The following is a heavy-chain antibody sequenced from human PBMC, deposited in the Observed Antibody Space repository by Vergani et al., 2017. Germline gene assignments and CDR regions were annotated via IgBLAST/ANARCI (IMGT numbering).Heavy chain of an antibody. J-gene: IGHJ4*02. CDR1: GFTFSTYA. V-gene: IGHV3-23*01. CDR2: LTGDGGST. D-gene: IGHD1-26*01. Sequence: EVQLLESGGSLKQPGGSVRLSCAASGFTFSTYAMHWVRQAPGKGLEWVSALTGDGGSTYYADSFKGRFIISRDNSRDTLYLQRNSLRPEDTATYYCVKDAGSYENFFDSWGQGTLVTVSS. CDR3: VKDAGSYENFFDS.